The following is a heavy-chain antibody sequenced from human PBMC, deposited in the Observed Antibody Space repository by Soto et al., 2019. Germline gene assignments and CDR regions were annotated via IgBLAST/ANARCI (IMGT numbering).Heavy chain of an antibody. CDR3: ARDLVPAAINGPRFDY. D-gene: IGHD2-2*01. CDR2: IWYDGSNK. J-gene: IGHJ4*02. Sequence: GGSLRLSCAASGFTFSSYGMHWVRQAPGKGLEWVAVIWYDGSNKYYADSVKGRFTISRDNSKNTLYLQMNSLRAEDTAVYYCARDLVPAAINGPRFDYWGQGTLVTVSS. V-gene: IGHV3-33*01. CDR1: GFTFSSYG.